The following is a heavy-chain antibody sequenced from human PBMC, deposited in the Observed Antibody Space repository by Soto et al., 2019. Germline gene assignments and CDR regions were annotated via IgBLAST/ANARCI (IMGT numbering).Heavy chain of an antibody. CDR2: IRTKAYGWAT. CDR3: ARDTDHGDYVGDH. CDR1: GFTFGDYA. V-gene: IGHV3-49*03. D-gene: IGHD4-17*01. Sequence: GGSLRLSCVTSGFTFGDYAVSWFRQPPGKGLEWVSLIRTKAYGWATDYAASVKGRITISRDDSKSIAFLQMNSLKTEDTGVYYCARDTDHGDYVGDHWGQGTLVTVSS. J-gene: IGHJ4*02.